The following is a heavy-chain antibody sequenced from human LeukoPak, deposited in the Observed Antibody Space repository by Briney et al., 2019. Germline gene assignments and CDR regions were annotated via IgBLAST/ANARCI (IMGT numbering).Heavy chain of an antibody. CDR3: ARDLGERIAAAGIPPGTNYYYYYYMDV. CDR1: GFTFSSYW. V-gene: IGHV3-7*01. CDR2: IKKDGSEK. Sequence: GGSLRLSCAASGFTFSSYWMSWVRQAPGKGLEWVANIKKDGSEKYYVDSVKGRFTISRDNAKTSLYLQMNSLRAEDTAVYYCARDLGERIAAAGIPPGTNYYYYYYMDVWGKGTTVTVSS. J-gene: IGHJ6*03. D-gene: IGHD6-13*01.